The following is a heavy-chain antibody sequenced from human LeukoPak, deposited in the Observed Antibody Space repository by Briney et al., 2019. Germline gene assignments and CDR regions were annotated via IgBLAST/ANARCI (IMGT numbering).Heavy chain of an antibody. J-gene: IGHJ4*02. CDR1: GFTFSNYW. V-gene: IGHV3-7*04. Sequence: GGSLRLSCAASGFTFSNYWMSWVRQAPGKGLERVANIKQDGSEKYYVDSVKGRFTISRDNAKNSLYLQMSSLRAEDTAVYRCARDPYGGSDYWGQGTLVTVSS. D-gene: IGHD4-23*01. CDR2: IKQDGSEK. CDR3: ARDPYGGSDY.